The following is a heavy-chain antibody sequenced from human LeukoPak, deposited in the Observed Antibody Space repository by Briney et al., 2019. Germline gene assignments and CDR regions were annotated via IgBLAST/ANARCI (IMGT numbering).Heavy chain of an antibody. CDR2: IYSSGST. CDR1: GFTVSSNY. Sequence: GGSLRLSCAASGFTVSSNYMSWVRQAPGKGLEWVSVIYSSGSTYYADSVKGRFTISRDNSKNTLHLQMNTLRAEDTAVYYCASRIATAGSVDYWAREPWSPSPQ. V-gene: IGHV3-53*01. D-gene: IGHD6-13*01. J-gene: IGHJ4*02. CDR3: ASRIATAGSVDY.